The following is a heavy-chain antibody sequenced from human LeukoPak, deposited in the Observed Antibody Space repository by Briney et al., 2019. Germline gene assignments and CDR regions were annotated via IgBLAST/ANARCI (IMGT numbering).Heavy chain of an antibody. Sequence: PGGSLRLSCAASGFTFSRDWMTWVRQARGKGLEWAANIKQDGSEKYYVDSVKGRFTISRDNAKNLLYLQMNSLRGEDTAVYYCASPFRIVVDVWGRGTLVTISS. CDR1: GFTFSRDW. D-gene: IGHD1-26*01. CDR3: ASPFRIVVDV. V-gene: IGHV3-7*01. J-gene: IGHJ2*01. CDR2: IKQDGSEK.